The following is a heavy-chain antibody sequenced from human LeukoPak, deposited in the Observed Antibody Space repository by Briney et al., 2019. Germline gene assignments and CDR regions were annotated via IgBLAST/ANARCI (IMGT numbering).Heavy chain of an antibody. V-gene: IGHV4-34*01. D-gene: IGHD1-26*01. CDR3: ARSIIVGATPWAFDI. J-gene: IGHJ3*02. CDR1: GGSFSGYY. CDR2: INHSGST. Sequence: SETLSLTCAVYGGSFSGYYWSWIRQPPGKGLEWIGEINHSGSTNYNPSLKSRVTISVDTSKNQFSLKLSSVTAADTAVYYCARSIIVGATPWAFDIWGQGTMVTVSS.